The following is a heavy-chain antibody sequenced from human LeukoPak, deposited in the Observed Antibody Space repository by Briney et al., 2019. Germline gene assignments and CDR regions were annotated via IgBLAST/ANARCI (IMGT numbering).Heavy chain of an antibody. CDR1: GFTFSSYA. V-gene: IGHV3-23*01. J-gene: IGHJ4*02. Sequence: SGGSLRLSCAASGFTFSSYAMSWVRQAPGKGLEWVSAISGSGGSTYYADSVKGRFTISRDNSKNTLYLQMNSLRAEDTAVYYCAKVGIVGANRRNYFDYWGQGTLVTVSS. D-gene: IGHD1-26*01. CDR2: ISGSGGST. CDR3: AKVGIVGANRRNYFDY.